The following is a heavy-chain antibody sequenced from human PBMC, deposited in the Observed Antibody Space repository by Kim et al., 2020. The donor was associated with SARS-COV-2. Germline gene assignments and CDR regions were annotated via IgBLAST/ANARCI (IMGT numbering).Heavy chain of an antibody. V-gene: IGHV4-39*01. Sequence: NPSLKSRVTISVDTSKKQFSLKLSSVTAADTAVYYCASPGAAGGHWYFDLWGRGTLVTVSS. CDR3: ASPGAAGGHWYFDL. J-gene: IGHJ2*01. D-gene: IGHD6-13*01.